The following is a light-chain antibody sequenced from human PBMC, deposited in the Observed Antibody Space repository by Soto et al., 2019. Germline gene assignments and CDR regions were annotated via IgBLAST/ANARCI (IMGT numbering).Light chain of an antibody. CDR3: QQYDDWLRLT. CDR1: QSVNIY. J-gene: IGKJ4*01. Sequence: EIVMTQSPATLSVSPGERATLSCRASQSVNIYLAWYQQKPGQAPRLLIFGASYRATGIPARFSGSGSGTEFNLTINSLQSEDFAVYFCQQYDDWLRLTFGGGTKVEIK. CDR2: GAS. V-gene: IGKV3D-15*01.